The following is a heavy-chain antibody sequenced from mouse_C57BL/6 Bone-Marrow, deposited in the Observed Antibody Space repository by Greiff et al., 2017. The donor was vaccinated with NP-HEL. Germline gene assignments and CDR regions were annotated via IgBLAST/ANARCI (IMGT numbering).Heavy chain of an antibody. V-gene: IGHV5-6*01. CDR3: ERHSYSNYFDY. CDR1: GFTFSSYG. CDR2: ISSGGSYT. J-gene: IGHJ2*01. D-gene: IGHD2-5*01. Sequence: EVQRVESGGDLVKPGGSLKLSCAASGFTFSSYGMSWVRQTPYTRLEWVATISSGGSYTYYPDSVKGRFTISRDNATNTLYLQLSNMKSADTAMYYCERHSYSNYFDYWGQGTTLTVSS.